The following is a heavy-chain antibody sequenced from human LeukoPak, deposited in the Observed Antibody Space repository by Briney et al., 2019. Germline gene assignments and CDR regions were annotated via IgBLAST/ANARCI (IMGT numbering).Heavy chain of an antibody. CDR2: IIPIFGTA. J-gene: IGHJ3*02. Sequence: SVKVPCKASGGTFSSYAISWVRQAPGQGLEWMGGIIPIFGTANYAQKLQGRVTITTDESTSTAYMELSSLRSEDTAVYYCARETVTTGGAFDIWGQGTMVTVSS. D-gene: IGHD1-1*01. V-gene: IGHV1-69*05. CDR3: ARETVTTGGAFDI. CDR1: GGTFSSYA.